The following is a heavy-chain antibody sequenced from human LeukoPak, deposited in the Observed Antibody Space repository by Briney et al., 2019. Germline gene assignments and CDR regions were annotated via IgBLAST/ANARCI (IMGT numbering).Heavy chain of an antibody. D-gene: IGHD2-21*01. CDR1: GGSISSYY. CDR2: IYYSGST. Sequence: SSETLSLTCTVSGGSISSYYWSWIRQPPGKGLEWIGYIYYSGSTNYNPSLKSRVTILLDTSKNQFSLTLNSVTAADTAVYYCTRNAAYCLDYWGQGNPVTVSS. J-gene: IGHJ4*02. V-gene: IGHV4-59*12. CDR3: TRNAAYCLDY.